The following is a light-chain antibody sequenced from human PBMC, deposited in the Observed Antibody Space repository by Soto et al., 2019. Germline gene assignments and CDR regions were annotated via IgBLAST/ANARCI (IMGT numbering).Light chain of an antibody. Sequence: DIQMTQSPSSVSASVGDRVTITCRASQGISNWLAWYQQQPGKAPKLLISSAYTLQSGVPSRFSGGGSGTHVTLIISSLQPEDFATYYCQQTNTFLPLTVGGGPKVEIK. V-gene: IGKV1-12*01. CDR3: QQTNTFLPLT. CDR2: SAY. J-gene: IGKJ4*01. CDR1: QGISNW.